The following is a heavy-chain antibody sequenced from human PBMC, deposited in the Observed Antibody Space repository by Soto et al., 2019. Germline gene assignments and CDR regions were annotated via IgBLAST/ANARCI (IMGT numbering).Heavy chain of an antibody. D-gene: IGHD1-20*01. Sequence: QVQLQESGPGLVKPSETLSLTCVVSGGSINSSYWWNWVRQPPGKGLEWIGEISHGGSTNFNPSLKSRATISVDKSTSPLSRKLASGTAADTAVYYCAREVSGIQAVDYWGQGALVTVSS. CDR3: AREVSGIQAVDY. CDR1: GGSINSSYW. J-gene: IGHJ4*02. CDR2: ISHGGST. V-gene: IGHV4-4*02.